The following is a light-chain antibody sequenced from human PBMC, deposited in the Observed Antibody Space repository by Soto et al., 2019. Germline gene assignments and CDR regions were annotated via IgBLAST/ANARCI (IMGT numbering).Light chain of an antibody. CDR1: QSIDSW. V-gene: IGKV1-5*03. CDR2: KAS. Sequence: DIQMTQSPSTLSASVGDRVTITCRASQSIDSWLAWYQQKPGKAPKLLMYKASSLESGVPSRFSGSGSETEFTLTISSLRPDDFATYYCQHYKSYPWTFGQGTKVDIK. J-gene: IGKJ1*01. CDR3: QHYKSYPWT.